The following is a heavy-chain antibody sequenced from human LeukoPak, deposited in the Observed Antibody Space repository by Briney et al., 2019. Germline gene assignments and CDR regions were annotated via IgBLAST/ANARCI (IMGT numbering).Heavy chain of an antibody. Sequence: SETLSLTCTVSGGSISSSRYYWGWIRQPPGKGLEYIGNIFYTGITYYNPSLKSRVTISVDTSKNQFSLKLSSVTAADTAVYYCARDIVVVVAKAFYYYYGMDVWGQGTTVTVSS. J-gene: IGHJ6*02. CDR1: GGSISSSRYY. D-gene: IGHD2-15*01. V-gene: IGHV4-39*02. CDR3: ARDIVVVVAKAFYYYYGMDV. CDR2: IFYTGIT.